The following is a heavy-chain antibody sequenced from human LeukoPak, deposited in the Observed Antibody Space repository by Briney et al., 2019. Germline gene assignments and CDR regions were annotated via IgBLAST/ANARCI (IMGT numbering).Heavy chain of an antibody. Sequence: KPSETLSLTCTVSGGSISSYYWSWIRQPPGKGLEWIGYIYYSGSTNYNPSLKSRVTISVDTSKNQFSLKLSSVTAADTAVYYCARGHYYDSSGYYYVGYWGQGTLVTVSS. D-gene: IGHD3-22*01. V-gene: IGHV4-59*01. J-gene: IGHJ4*02. CDR1: GGSISSYY. CDR2: IYYSGST. CDR3: ARGHYYDSSGYYYVGY.